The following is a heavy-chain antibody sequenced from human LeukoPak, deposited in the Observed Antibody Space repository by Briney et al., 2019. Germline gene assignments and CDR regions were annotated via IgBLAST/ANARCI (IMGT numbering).Heavy chain of an antibody. CDR1: GYTFTSYD. CDR3: ARDVVVGATTADY. V-gene: IGHV1-8*01. D-gene: IGHD1-26*01. J-gene: IGHJ4*02. Sequence: ASVKVSCKASGYTFTSYDINWVRQATGQGLEWMGWMNPNSGNTGYAQKFQGRVTMTRNTSISTAYMELRSLRSDDTAVYYCARDVVVGATTADYWGQGTLVTVSS. CDR2: MNPNSGNT.